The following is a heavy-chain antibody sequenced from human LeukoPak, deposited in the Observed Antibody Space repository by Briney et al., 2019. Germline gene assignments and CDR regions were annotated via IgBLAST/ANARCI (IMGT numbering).Heavy chain of an antibody. CDR2: IKSDGSEK. CDR3: ARDNLRLGDNYYYDSRGYSDY. J-gene: IGHJ4*02. D-gene: IGHD3-22*01. CDR1: GMTFSSHW. Sequence: GGSLRLSCAASGMTFSSHWMSWVRQAPGKGLEWVANIKSDGSEKYYLDSVKGRFTISRDNAKNSLYLQMNSLRAEDTAVYYCARDNLRLGDNYYYDSRGYSDYWGQGTLVTVSS. V-gene: IGHV3-7*01.